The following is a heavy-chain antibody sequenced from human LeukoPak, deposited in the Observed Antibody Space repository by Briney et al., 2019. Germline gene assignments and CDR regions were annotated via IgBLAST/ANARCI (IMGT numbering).Heavy chain of an antibody. J-gene: IGHJ5*02. D-gene: IGHD2-15*01. CDR1: GGSISSGSYY. CDR2: IYTSGST. CDR3: ARDCSGGSCYSGVGVDP. Sequence: SETLSLTCTVSGGSISSGSYYWSWIRQPAGKGLEWIGRIYTSGSTNYNPSLKSRVTISVDTSKNQFSLKLSSVTAADTAVYYCARDCSGGSCYSGVGVDPWGQGTLVTVSS. V-gene: IGHV4-61*02.